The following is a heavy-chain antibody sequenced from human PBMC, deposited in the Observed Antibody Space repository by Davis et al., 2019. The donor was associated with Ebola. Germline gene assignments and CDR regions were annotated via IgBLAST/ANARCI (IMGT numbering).Heavy chain of an antibody. CDR2: ISYDGRNK. D-gene: IGHD6-19*01. CDR1: GFTFSGSA. CDR3: ARDARAVAGTSDY. V-gene: IGHV3-30*04. J-gene: IGHJ4*02. Sequence: PGGSLRLSCAASGFTFSGSAMHWVRQAPGKGLEWVAYISYDGRNKYYADSVKGRFTISRDNSKNTLYLQMNSLRAADTAVYHCARDARAVAGTSDYWGQGTLVTVSS.